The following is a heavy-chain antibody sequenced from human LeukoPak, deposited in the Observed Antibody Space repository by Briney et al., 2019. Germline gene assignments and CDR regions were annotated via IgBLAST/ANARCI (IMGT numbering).Heavy chain of an antibody. V-gene: IGHV4-59*12. Sequence: PSETLSLTCTVSGYSINSGYYWSWIRQPPGKGLEWIGYIYYSGSTNYNPSLKSRVTISVDTSKNQFSLKLSSVTAADTAVYYCARGGYSYGTDYWGQGTLVTVSS. D-gene: IGHD5-18*01. CDR3: ARGGYSYGTDY. CDR2: IYYSGST. J-gene: IGHJ4*02. CDR1: GYSINSGYY.